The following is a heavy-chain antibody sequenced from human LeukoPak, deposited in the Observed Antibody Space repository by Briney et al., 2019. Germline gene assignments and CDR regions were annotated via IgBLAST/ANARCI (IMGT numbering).Heavy chain of an antibody. Sequence: PGRSLRLSCAASGFTLSSYTIHWVRQAPGKGLEWVALISDDGTNKYYVDSVKGRFTISRDNSKNTLYLQMNSLRAEDTAVYYCARGDYPPSYDFWSGYFLVWGQGTTVTVSS. V-gene: IGHV3-30-3*01. CDR2: ISDDGTNK. J-gene: IGHJ6*02. CDR3: ARGDYPPSYDFWSGYFLV. D-gene: IGHD3-3*01. CDR1: GFTLSSYT.